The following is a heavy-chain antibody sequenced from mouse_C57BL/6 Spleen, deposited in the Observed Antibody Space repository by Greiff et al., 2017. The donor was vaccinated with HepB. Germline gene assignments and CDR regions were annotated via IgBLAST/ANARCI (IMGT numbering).Heavy chain of an antibody. J-gene: IGHJ2*01. V-gene: IGHV1-15*01. CDR3: KNYYGSSYPYFDY. Sequence: VQLQQSGAELVRPGASVTLSCKASGYTFTDYEMHWVKQTPVHGLEWIGAIDPETGGTAYNQKFKGKAILTADKSSSTAYMELRSLTSEDSAVYYCKNYYGSSYPYFDYWGQGTTLTVSS. CDR1: GYTFTDYE. D-gene: IGHD1-1*01. CDR2: IDPETGGT.